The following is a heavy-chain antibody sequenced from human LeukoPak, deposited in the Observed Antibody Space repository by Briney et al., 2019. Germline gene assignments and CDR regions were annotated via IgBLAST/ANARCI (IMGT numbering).Heavy chain of an antibody. Sequence: PGGSLRLSCAASGFTFSSYAMHWVRQAPGKGLEWVAVISYDGSNKYYADSVKGRFTISRDNSKNTLYLQMNSLRAEDTAVYYCARVQQQLAYYYGMDVWGQGTTVTVSS. V-gene: IGHV3-30-3*01. J-gene: IGHJ6*02. CDR2: ISYDGSNK. CDR3: ARVQQQLAYYYGMDV. CDR1: GFTFSSYA. D-gene: IGHD6-13*01.